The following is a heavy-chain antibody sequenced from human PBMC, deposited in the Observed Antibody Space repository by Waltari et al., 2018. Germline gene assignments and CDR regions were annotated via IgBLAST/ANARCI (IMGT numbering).Heavy chain of an antibody. CDR3: VTGLTTVTAKDYFDH. V-gene: IGHV3-7*01. Sequence: EVQLVESGGGTVQPGESVRVSCAGSGMTVGHCGMNWVRQAPGKGLEWVANIKQDGSEKNYVDSVEGRFSISRDNAQNSLYLQMNSLRAEDTAIYYCVTGLTTVTAKDYFDHWGQGAVVTVSS. CDR2: IKQDGSEK. D-gene: IGHD4-17*01. J-gene: IGHJ4*02. CDR1: GMTVGHCG.